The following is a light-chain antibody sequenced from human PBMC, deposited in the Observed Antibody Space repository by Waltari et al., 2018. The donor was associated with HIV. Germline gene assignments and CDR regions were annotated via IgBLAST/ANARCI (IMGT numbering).Light chain of an antibody. CDR3: AAWDDSRSWV. CDR1: SSNIGSNT. CDR2: SNN. Sequence: QSVLTQPPSASGTPGQRVTISCSGSSSNIGSNTGNWYQQLPGTAPKLLIYSNNQRPSGVPDRFSGSKSGTSASLAISGLQSEDEADYYCAAWDDSRSWVFGGGTKLTVL. V-gene: IGLV1-44*01. J-gene: IGLJ3*02.